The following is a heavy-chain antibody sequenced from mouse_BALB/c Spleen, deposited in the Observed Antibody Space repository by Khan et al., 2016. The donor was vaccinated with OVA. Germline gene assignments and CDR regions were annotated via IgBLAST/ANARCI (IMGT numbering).Heavy chain of an antibody. Sequence: QVQLQQSGAELAKPGASVKMSCKASGYTFTTYWMHWVKQRPGQGMEWIGYINPTSGYTDYNEKFKDRATLSADRASSTAYIQLSSLTSDDSAVYYYTRDRIDYLGQGTTLTVSS. CDR3: TRDRIDY. V-gene: IGHV1-7*01. CDR2: INPTSGYT. CDR1: GYTFTTYW. J-gene: IGHJ2*01.